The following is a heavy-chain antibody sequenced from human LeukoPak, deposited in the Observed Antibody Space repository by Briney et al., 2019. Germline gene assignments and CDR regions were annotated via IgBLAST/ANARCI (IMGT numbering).Heavy chain of an antibody. D-gene: IGHD6-13*01. V-gene: IGHV5-51*01. CDR3: ARVKAAAGYYYGMDV. CDR2: IYPGDSDT. J-gene: IGHJ6*02. CDR1: GYSFTSYW. Sequence: GESLKTSCKGSGYSFTSYWIGWVRHMPGKGLEWMGIIYPGDSDTRYSPSFQGQVTISADKSISTAYLQWSSLKASDTAMYYCARVKAAAGYYYGMDVWGQGTTVTVSS.